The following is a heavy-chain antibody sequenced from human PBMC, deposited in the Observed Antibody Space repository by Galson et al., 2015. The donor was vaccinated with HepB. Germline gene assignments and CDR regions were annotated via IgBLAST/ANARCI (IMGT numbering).Heavy chain of an antibody. Sequence: SLRLSCAASGFTFSSYSMNWVRQAPGKGLEWVSYISSSSSTIYYADSVKGRFTISRDNAKNSLYLQMNSLRAEDTAVYYCARETDGWFGELLYYYGMDVWGQGTRSPSP. CDR1: GFTFSSYS. J-gene: IGHJ6*02. D-gene: IGHD3-10*01. V-gene: IGHV3-48*04. CDR3: ARETDGWFGELLYYYGMDV. CDR2: ISSSSSTI.